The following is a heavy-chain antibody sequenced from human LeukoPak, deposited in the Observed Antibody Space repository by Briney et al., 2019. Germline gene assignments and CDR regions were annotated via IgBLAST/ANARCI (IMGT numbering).Heavy chain of an antibody. CDR3: AKRPSVGGYCSSTSCYGNRFDP. Sequence: GGSLRLSCAASGFTFSSYGMHWVRQAPGKGLEWVAFIRYNGSNKYYADSVKGRFTISRDNSKNTLYLQMNSLRAEDTAVYYCAKRPSVGGYCSSTSCYGNRFDPWGQGTLVTVSS. V-gene: IGHV3-30*02. CDR1: GFTFSSYG. J-gene: IGHJ5*02. D-gene: IGHD2-2*01. CDR2: IRYNGSNK.